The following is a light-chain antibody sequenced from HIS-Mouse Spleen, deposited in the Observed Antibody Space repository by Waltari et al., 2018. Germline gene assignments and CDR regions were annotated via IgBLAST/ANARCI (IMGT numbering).Light chain of an antibody. CDR3: QSADSSGTYQDVV. J-gene: IGLJ2*01. CDR1: ALPKQY. V-gene: IGLV3-25*03. CDR2: KDS. Sequence: SYELTQPPSVSVSPGQTARITCSGDALPKQYAYWYQQKPGQAPVLVIYKDSERHSGCPERFSGSSSGTTVTLTISGVQAEDEADYYCQSADSSGTYQDVVFGGGTKLTVL.